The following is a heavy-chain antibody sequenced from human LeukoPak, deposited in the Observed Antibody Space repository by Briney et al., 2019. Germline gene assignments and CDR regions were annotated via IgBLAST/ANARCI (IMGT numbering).Heavy chain of an antibody. Sequence: ASVKVSCKASGYTFTSYDINWVRQATGQGLEWMGWMNPNSGNTGYAQKFQGRVTITRDTSASTAYMELSSLRSEDTAVYYCASAIAAAAPFDYWGQGTLVTVSS. CDR1: GYTFTSYD. J-gene: IGHJ4*02. CDR2: MNPNSGNT. D-gene: IGHD6-13*01. V-gene: IGHV1-8*01. CDR3: ASAIAAAAPFDY.